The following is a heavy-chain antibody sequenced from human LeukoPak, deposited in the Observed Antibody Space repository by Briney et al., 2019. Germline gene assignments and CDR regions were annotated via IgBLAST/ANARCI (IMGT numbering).Heavy chain of an antibody. CDR1: GYTFINYY. CDR2: INPSGGST. Sequence: ASVKVSCKASGYTFINYYMHWVRQAPGQGLEWMGIINPSGGSTRYAQKFQGRVTITADKSTSTAYMELSSLRSEDTAVYYCAESREISRLGITMVRGVIKVWGQGTLVTVSS. J-gene: IGHJ4*02. V-gene: IGHV1-46*03. CDR3: AESREISRLGITMVRGVIKV. D-gene: IGHD3-10*01.